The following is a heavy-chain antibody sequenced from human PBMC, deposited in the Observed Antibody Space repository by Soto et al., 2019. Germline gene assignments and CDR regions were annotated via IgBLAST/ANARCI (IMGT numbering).Heavy chain of an antibody. Sequence: PSETLSLTCTVSGGSISSYYWSWIRQPPGKGLEWIGYIYYSGSTNYNPSLKSRVTISVDTSKNQFSLKLSSVTAADTAVYYCARGEYSRTHDYWGQGTLVTVSS. CDR3: ARGEYSRTHDY. J-gene: IGHJ4*02. V-gene: IGHV4-59*01. CDR2: IYYSGST. D-gene: IGHD6-6*01. CDR1: GGSISSYY.